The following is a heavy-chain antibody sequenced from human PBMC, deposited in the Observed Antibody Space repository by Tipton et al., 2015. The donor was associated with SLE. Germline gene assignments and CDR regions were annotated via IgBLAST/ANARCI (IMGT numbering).Heavy chain of an antibody. D-gene: IGHD6-13*01. V-gene: IGHV4-39*07. Sequence: TLSLTCTVSGGSISSDSYYWGWIRQPPGKGLEWIGYIYQSGTTYYNPSLKSRVTILVETAKNQFSLKVSSVTAADTAVYYCARHYGSSFDFWGQGTLVTVSS. CDR2: IYQSGTT. CDR3: ARHYGSSFDF. CDR1: GGSISSDSYY. J-gene: IGHJ4*02.